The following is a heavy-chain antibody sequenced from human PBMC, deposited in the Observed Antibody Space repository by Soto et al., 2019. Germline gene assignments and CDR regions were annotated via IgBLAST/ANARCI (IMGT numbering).Heavy chain of an antibody. D-gene: IGHD4-17*01. J-gene: IGHJ5*02. Sequence: GGSLILSCAASGFPFSTYWMHLVRPAPGKGLVWVSRINSDGSSTTYADSVKGRFTISRDNAKNTLYLQMNSLRAEDSAVYYCESVAGVNGDYVNRFDPWGEGTLVTVSS. V-gene: IGHV3-74*01. CDR2: INSDGSST. CDR3: ESVAGVNGDYVNRFDP. CDR1: GFPFSTYW.